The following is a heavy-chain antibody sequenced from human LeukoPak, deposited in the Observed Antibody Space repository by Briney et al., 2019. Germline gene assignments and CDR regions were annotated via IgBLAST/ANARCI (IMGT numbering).Heavy chain of an antibody. V-gene: IGHV4-61*02. CDR1: GASISSGSYY. D-gene: IGHD6-19*01. CDR2: ISSGGSP. CDR3: ARDLAQWPFYWFDP. Sequence: SETLSLTCTVSGASISSGSYYWSWIRQPAGRGLEWIARISSGGSPNYNPSLQSRVTMSVDTSKNQFSLELSSVTAADTAVYYCARDLAQWPFYWFDPWGQGTLVIVSS. J-gene: IGHJ5*02.